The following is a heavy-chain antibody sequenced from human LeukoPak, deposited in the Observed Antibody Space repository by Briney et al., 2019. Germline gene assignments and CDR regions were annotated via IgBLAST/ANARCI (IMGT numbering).Heavy chain of an antibody. J-gene: IGHJ4*02. CDR1: GFTFSNYD. CDR2: ISYDGTNK. Sequence: GRSLRLSCAASGFTFSNYDMHWVRQAPGKGLEWVAVISYDGTNKYYADSVKGRFTISRDNSKSTLYLQMNSLRAEDKAVYYCAKSGYYHDSSGHYLYYFDYWGQGTLVTVSS. D-gene: IGHD3-22*01. CDR3: AKSGYYHDSSGHYLYYFDY. V-gene: IGHV3-30*18.